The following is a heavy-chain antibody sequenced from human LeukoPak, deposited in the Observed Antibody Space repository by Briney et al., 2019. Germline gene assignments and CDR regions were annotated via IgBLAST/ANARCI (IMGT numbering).Heavy chain of an antibody. J-gene: IGHJ4*02. D-gene: IGHD3-22*01. CDR2: IRSKAYGGTT. CDR3: TRYYDSSGPLFDY. V-gene: IGHV3-49*03. Sequence: GGSLRLSCTASGFTFGDYAMSWFRQAPGKGLEWVGFIRSKAYGGTTEYAASVKGRFTISRDDSKSIAYLQMNSLKTEDTAVYYCTRYYDSSGPLFDYWGQGTLVTVSS. CDR1: GFTFGDYA.